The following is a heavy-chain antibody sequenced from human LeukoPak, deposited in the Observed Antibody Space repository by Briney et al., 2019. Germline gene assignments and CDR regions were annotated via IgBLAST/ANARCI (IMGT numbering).Heavy chain of an antibody. CDR2: LNPNSGYA. D-gene: IGHD3-10*01. J-gene: IGHJ4*02. CDR3: ARGEYYGSGSRAY. CDR1: GYSLISYD. Sequence: ASVKVSCMDSGYSLISYDIKWVRQAPGQGLEWMGWLNPNSGYAGYAQKFQGRLTFTRDNSIHTAYMELRSLTSEDTAVYFCARGEYYGSGSRAYWGPVTLVTVSS. V-gene: IGHV1-8*03.